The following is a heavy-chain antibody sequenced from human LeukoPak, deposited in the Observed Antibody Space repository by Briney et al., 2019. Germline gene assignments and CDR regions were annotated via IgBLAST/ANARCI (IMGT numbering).Heavy chain of an antibody. V-gene: IGHV3-53*01. CDR1: GLTVSSNF. CDR3: ASWPGGWYGEDS. Sequence: GGSLRLSCAASGLTVSSNFMSWVRQAPGKGLERVSVIYGGGSTYYADSVKGRFTISRDTSKNTLYLQMNSLRAEDTAVYYCASWPGGWYGEDSWGQGTLVTVSS. D-gene: IGHD6-19*01. J-gene: IGHJ4*02. CDR2: IYGGGST.